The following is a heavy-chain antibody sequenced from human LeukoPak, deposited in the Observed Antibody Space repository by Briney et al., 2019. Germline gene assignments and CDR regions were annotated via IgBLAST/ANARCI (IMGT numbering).Heavy chain of an antibody. D-gene: IGHD3-10*01. J-gene: IGHJ2*01. CDR3: ARVEVRGVTYWYFDL. V-gene: IGHV4-34*01. CDR1: GGSFSGYY. Sequence: SETLSLTCAVYGGSFSGYYWSWIRQPPGKGLEWIGEINHSGSTNYNPSLKSRVTISVDTSKNQFSLKLSSVTAADTAVYYCARVEVRGVTYWYFDLWGRGTLVTVSS. CDR2: INHSGST.